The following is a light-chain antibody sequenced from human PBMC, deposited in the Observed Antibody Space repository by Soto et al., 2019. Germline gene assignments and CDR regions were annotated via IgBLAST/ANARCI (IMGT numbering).Light chain of an antibody. CDR3: QQGSSLPFT. J-gene: IGKJ3*01. Sequence: DIQMTQSPSSRSASVGDRVTITCRASQIIGSYLHWYQQKPGKAPELLIYINSSLKSGVPTRFSGSGSGTDFTHTISSLQPEDFATYSGQQGSSLPFTCGPGTKVDIK. V-gene: IGKV1-39*01. CDR2: INS. CDR1: QIIGSY.